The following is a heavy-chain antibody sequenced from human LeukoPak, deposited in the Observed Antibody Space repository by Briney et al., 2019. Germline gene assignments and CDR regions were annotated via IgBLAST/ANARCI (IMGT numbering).Heavy chain of an antibody. CDR3: ARDPHKYSSGWYNWFDP. J-gene: IGHJ5*02. Sequence: GGSLRLSCAASGFTFSSYAMHWVRQAPGKGLEWVAVISYDGSNKYYADSVKGRFTISRDNSKNTLHLQMNSLRAEDTAVYYCARDPHKYSSGWYNWFDPWGQGTLVTVSS. D-gene: IGHD6-19*01. CDR1: GFTFSSYA. V-gene: IGHV3-30-3*01. CDR2: ISYDGSNK.